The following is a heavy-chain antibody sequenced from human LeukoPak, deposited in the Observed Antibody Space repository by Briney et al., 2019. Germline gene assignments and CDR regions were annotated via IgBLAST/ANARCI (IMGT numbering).Heavy chain of an antibody. Sequence: PPETLSLTRAVSGGAISSYYCSWSRQPPRKGLEWVGYIYYSGSTNYNPSLKSRVTISVDTSKNQFSLKLSSVTAADTAVYYCARVVAYSYGSPSPNWFDPWGQGTLVTVSS. J-gene: IGHJ5*02. CDR1: GGAISSYY. CDR2: IYYSGST. V-gene: IGHV4-59*01. CDR3: ARVVAYSYGSPSPNWFDP. D-gene: IGHD5-18*01.